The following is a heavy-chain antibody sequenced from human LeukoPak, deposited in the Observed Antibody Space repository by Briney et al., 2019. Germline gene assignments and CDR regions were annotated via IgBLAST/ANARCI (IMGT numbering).Heavy chain of an antibody. CDR1: GYSISSGYY. Sequence: PSETLSLTCTVSGYSISSGYYWGWIRQPPGKGLEWIGSIYHSGSTYYNPSLKSRVTISVDTSKNQFSLKLSSVTAADTAVYYCARVDTAMAVVYWGQGTLVTVSS. CDR3: ARVDTAMAVVY. V-gene: IGHV4-38-2*02. D-gene: IGHD5-18*01. CDR2: IYHSGST. J-gene: IGHJ4*02.